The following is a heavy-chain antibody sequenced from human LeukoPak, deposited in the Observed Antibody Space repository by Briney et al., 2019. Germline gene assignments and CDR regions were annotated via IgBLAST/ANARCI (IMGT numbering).Heavy chain of an antibody. CDR3: AAQYSGYVRLDY. Sequence: SETLSLTCTVSGGSISTYDWSWIRQPPGKGLEWIGEISHSGSTNYNPSLKSRVTISVDTSKNQFSLKLSSVTAADTAVYYCAAQYSGYVRLDYWGQGTLVTVSS. D-gene: IGHD5-12*01. V-gene: IGHV4-34*01. CDR2: ISHSGST. CDR1: GGSISTYD. J-gene: IGHJ4*02.